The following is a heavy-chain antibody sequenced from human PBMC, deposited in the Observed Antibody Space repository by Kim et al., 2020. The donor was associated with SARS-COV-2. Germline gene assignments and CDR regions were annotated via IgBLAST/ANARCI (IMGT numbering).Heavy chain of an antibody. J-gene: IGHJ5*02. CDR3: ASSFDPAYIAAAGFDP. CDR1: GGSFSGYY. V-gene: IGHV4-34*01. Sequence: SETLSLTCAVYGGSFSGYYWSWIRQPPGKGLEWIGEINHSGSTNYNPSLKSRVTISVDTSKNQFSLKLSSVTAADTAVYYCASSFDPAYIAAAGFDPWGQGILVTVSS. D-gene: IGHD6-13*01. CDR2: INHSGST.